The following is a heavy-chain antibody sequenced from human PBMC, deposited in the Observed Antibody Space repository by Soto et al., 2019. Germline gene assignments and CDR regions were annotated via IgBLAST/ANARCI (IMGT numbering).Heavy chain of an antibody. Sequence: ASVKVSCKASGYTFTSYGISWVRQAPGQGLEWMGWISAYNGNTNYAQKLQGRVTMTTDTSTSTAYMELRSLRSDDTAVYYCARNRYYDILTGYEIWGQGTLVTVSS. V-gene: IGHV1-18*01. CDR2: ISAYNGNT. CDR3: ARNRYYDILTGYEI. J-gene: IGHJ4*02. D-gene: IGHD3-9*01. CDR1: GYTFTSYG.